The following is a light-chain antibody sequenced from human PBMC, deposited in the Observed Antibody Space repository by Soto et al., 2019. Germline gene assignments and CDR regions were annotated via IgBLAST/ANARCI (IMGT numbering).Light chain of an antibody. CDR2: EVS. J-gene: IGLJ1*01. CDR3: SSYAGSNIYV. Sequence: QSALTQPPSASGSPGQSVTISCTGTSSDVGGYDYVSWYQQHPGKVPKLMIYEVSKRPSWVPDRFSGSKSGNTASLTVSGLQAEDEADYYCSSYAGSNIYVFGTGTKLTVL. V-gene: IGLV2-8*01. CDR1: SSDVGGYDY.